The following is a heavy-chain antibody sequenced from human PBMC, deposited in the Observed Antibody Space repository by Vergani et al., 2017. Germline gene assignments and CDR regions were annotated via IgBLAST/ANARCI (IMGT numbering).Heavy chain of an antibody. V-gene: IGHV3-23*01. D-gene: IGHD6-6*01. CDR3: AKEGGFGSSSENYYYGMDV. Sequence: EVQLLVSGGGLVQPGGSLRLSCAASGFTFSSYAMSWVRQAPGKGLEWVSAISGSGGSTYYADSVKGRFTISRDNSKNTLYLQMNSLRAEDTAVYYCAKEGGFGSSSENYYYGMDVWGQGTTVTVSS. CDR2: ISGSGGST. J-gene: IGHJ6*02. CDR1: GFTFSSYA.